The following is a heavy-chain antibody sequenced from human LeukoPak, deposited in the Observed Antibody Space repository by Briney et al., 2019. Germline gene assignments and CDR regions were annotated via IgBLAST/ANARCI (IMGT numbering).Heavy chain of an antibody. CDR1: GFTFSSYE. CDR2: ISSSGSTI. V-gene: IGHV3-48*03. CDR3: ARQGHGDPFDY. Sequence: GGSLRLSCAASGFTFSSYEMNWVRQAPGKGLEWVSYISSSGSTIYYADSVKGRFTISRDNAKNSLYLQMNSLRAEDTAVYYFARQGHGDPFDYWGQGTLVTVSS. J-gene: IGHJ4*02. D-gene: IGHD4-17*01.